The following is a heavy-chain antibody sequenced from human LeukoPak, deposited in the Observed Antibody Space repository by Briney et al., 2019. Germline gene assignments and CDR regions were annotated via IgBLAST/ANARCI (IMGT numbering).Heavy chain of an antibody. CDR1: GGSISSYY. J-gene: IGHJ4*02. V-gene: IGHV4-4*07. D-gene: IGHD6-19*01. CDR2: IYTSGST. Sequence: SETLSLTFTVSGGSISSYYWSWLRQPAGKGLEWIGRIYTSGSTNYNPSLKSRVTMSVDTSKNQFSLKLSSVTAADTAVYYCAREGQWLTQTDYWGQGTLVTVSS. CDR3: AREGQWLTQTDY.